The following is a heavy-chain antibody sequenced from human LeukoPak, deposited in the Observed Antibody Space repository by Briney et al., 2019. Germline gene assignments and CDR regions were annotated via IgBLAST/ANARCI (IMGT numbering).Heavy chain of an antibody. D-gene: IGHD1-7*01. CDR2: INSDGSAK. CDR3: ADLGTSD. J-gene: IGHJ4*02. CDR1: GFRFSSQW. Sequence: GGSLRLSCAVSGFRFSSQWMTWVRQAPGTGLEWVATINSDGSAKYHVDSVKGRSTISRDNAKNLVYLQMSILRAEDTAVYYCADLGTSDCGQGTLVTVSS. V-gene: IGHV3-7*01.